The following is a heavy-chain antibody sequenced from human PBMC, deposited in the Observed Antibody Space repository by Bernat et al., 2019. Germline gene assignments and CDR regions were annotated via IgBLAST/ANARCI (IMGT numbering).Heavy chain of an antibody. J-gene: IGHJ4*02. CDR3: ARSHLTVRCSEWYFDY. CDR2: IYHSGST. D-gene: IGHD3-3*01. CDR1: GYSISSGYY. V-gene: IGHV4-38-2*01. Sequence: QVQLQESGPGLVKPSETLSLTCAVSGYSISSGYYWGWIRQPPGKGLEWIVSIYHSGSTYYNPSLKSRVTTSVVTSKDQFSLKLTSVTAADTAVYYCARSHLTVRCSEWYFDYWGQGALVTVSS.